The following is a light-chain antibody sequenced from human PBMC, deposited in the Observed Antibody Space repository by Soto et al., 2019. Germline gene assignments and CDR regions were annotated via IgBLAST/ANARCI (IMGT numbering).Light chain of an antibody. CDR1: QSVSSN. V-gene: IGKV3-15*01. Sequence: EIVVTQSPATLSVSPGERATLSCRASQSVSSNLAWYQQKPGQAPRLLIYGASARATGVPVRFSGSGSGTEFTLTIRALQSEDSATYYCQQYSNWPPYTFAQGTNVDIK. CDR3: QQYSNWPPYT. J-gene: IGKJ2*01. CDR2: GAS.